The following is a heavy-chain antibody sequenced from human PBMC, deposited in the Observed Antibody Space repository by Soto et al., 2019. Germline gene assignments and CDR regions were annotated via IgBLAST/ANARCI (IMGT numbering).Heavy chain of an antibody. CDR2: ISWNSGSI. J-gene: IGHJ5*02. D-gene: IGHD1-1*01. CDR3: AKVSTTHTFGPLDP. CDR1: GFTFDDYG. Sequence: EVQLVESGGGLVQPGRSVRLSCAASGFTFDDYGMHWVRQAPGKGLEWVSGISWNSGSIGYADSVKGRFIISRDNAKKSLYLQMNNLRPEDTAFYFCAKVSTTHTFGPLDPWGQGTVVTVSS. V-gene: IGHV3-9*01.